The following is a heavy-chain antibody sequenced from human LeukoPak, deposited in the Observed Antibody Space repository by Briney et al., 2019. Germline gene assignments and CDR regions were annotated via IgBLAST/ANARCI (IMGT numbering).Heavy chain of an antibody. D-gene: IGHD4-17*01. CDR3: ARDARDYGGYYFDS. J-gene: IGHJ4*02. CDR2: INHSGST. V-gene: IGHV4-34*01. Sequence: SETLSLTCAVYGGSFSGYYWSWIRQPPGKGLEWIGEINHSGSTNYNPSLKSRVTISVDTSKNQFSLKLSSVTAADTAVYYCARDARDYGGYYFDSWGQGTRVTVSP. CDR1: GGSFSGYY.